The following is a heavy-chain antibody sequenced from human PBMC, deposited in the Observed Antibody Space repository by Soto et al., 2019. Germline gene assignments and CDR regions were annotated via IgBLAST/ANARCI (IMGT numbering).Heavy chain of an antibody. Sequence: EVQLVESGGGLVQPGGSLRLSCAASGSTFSTWSMNWVRQAPGKGLEWVSYISSSSTTYYADSVGGRFAISRDNAKNSLYLQMSSLRDEDTAVYYCARVHSSGWFKVDYWGQGTLVSVSS. CDR3: ARVHSSGWFKVDY. V-gene: IGHV3-48*02. CDR2: ISSSSTT. CDR1: GSTFSTWS. J-gene: IGHJ4*02. D-gene: IGHD6-19*01.